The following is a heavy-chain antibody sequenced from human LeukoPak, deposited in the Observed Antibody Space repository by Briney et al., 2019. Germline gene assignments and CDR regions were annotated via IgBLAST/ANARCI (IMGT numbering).Heavy chain of an antibody. CDR1: GGSISSGSYY. J-gene: IGHJ4*02. V-gene: IGHV4-61*02. D-gene: IGHD6-19*01. CDR3: ARDYGGAVAD. Sequence: SETLSLTCNVSGGSISSGSYYWSWIRQPAGKGLEWIGRIYTSGSTNYNPSLKSRVTISVDTSKNQFSLKLSSVTAADTAVYYCARDYGGAVADWGQGTLVTVSS. CDR2: IYTSGST.